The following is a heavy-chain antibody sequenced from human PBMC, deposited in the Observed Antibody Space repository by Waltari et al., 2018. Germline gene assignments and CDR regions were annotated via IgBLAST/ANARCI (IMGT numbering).Heavy chain of an antibody. V-gene: IGHV3-23*01. CDR3: AKAGDDYGDYEDAFDI. CDR1: GFTFSSYA. J-gene: IGHJ3*02. D-gene: IGHD4-17*01. CDR2: IRGRGGST. Sequence: EVQLLESGGGLVQPGGSLRLSCAASGFTFSSYAMSWVRQAPGKGLVWVSVIRGRGGSTYYADSGKGRCTISRENSKNTLYLQMNSLRAEDTAVYYCAKAGDDYGDYEDAFDIWGQGTMVTVSS.